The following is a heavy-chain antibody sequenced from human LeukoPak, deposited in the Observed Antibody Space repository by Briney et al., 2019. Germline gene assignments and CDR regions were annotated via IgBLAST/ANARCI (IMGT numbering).Heavy chain of an antibody. V-gene: IGHV3-23*01. CDR2: ISGSGDKT. CDR3: AKDFSPFGSSGYSGFFQH. D-gene: IGHD3-22*01. CDR1: GFTFSTYA. J-gene: IGHJ1*01. Sequence: GGSLRLSCAASGFTFSTYAMGWVRQPPGKGLEWVSTISGSGDKTYYADSVKGRSTISRDNSKNTVYLQMNSLRAEDTAVYFCAKDFSPFGSSGYSGFFQHWGQGTLVTVSS.